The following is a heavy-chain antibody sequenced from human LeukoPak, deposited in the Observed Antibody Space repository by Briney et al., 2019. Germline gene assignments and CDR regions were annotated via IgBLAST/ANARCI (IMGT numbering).Heavy chain of an antibody. CDR2: ISGSGGST. J-gene: IGHJ4*01. CDR1: VFTFSSYG. V-gene: IGHV3-23*01. Sequence: PGGSLRLSCAASVFTFSSYGMSWVRQAPGKGLEWVSAISGSGGSTYYADSVKGRFTISRDNSKNTLYLQMNSLRPEDTALYYCSTDPRLLMYWGHGTLVTVSS. CDR3: STDPRLLMY. D-gene: IGHD2-8*01.